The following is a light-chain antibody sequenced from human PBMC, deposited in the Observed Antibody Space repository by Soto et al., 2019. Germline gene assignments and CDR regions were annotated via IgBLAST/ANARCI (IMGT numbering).Light chain of an antibody. Sequence: DIVMTQSPDSLAVSLGERATINCKSSQSILYSSNNKNYLAWYQQKPGQPPKLLIYWASTRESGVPDRFSGSGSGTDFTLTINSLQAEDVAVYFCHQYYDIPWTFGQGTKVEIK. CDR3: HQYYDIPWT. V-gene: IGKV4-1*01. CDR2: WAS. J-gene: IGKJ1*01. CDR1: QSILYSSNNKNY.